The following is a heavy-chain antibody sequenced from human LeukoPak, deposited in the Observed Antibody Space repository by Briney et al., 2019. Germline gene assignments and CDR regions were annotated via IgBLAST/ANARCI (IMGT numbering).Heavy chain of an antibody. J-gene: IGHJ3*02. D-gene: IGHD2-15*01. V-gene: IGHV4-4*07. CDR2: IYTSGST. CDR3: ARVRWGYCSGGSCHPGAFDI. Sequence: SETLSLTCTVSGGSISSYYWSWIRQPAGKGLEWIGRIYTSGSTNYNPSLKSRVTMSVDTSKNQFSLKLSSVTAADTAVYYCARVRWGYCSGGSCHPGAFDIWGQGTMVTVSS. CDR1: GGSISSYY.